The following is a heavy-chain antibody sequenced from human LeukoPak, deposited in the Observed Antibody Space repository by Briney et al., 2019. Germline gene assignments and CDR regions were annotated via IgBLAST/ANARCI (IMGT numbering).Heavy chain of an antibody. J-gene: IGHJ6*03. Sequence: SETLSLTCAVYGGSFGDYYWSWIRQPPGKGLEWIGEVNRSGSTNYIPSLKSRVTISVDTSKNQFSLKLSSETAADTAVYYCARAQYSTFVLSYFYYMDVWGKGTTVTVSS. CDR2: VNRSGST. D-gene: IGHD6-6*01. V-gene: IGHV4-34*01. CDR3: ARAQYSTFVLSYFYYMDV. CDR1: GGSFGDYY.